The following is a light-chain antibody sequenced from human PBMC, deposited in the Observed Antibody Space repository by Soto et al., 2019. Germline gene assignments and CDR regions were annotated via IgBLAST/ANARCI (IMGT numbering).Light chain of an antibody. V-gene: IGKV1-9*01. CDR1: QGISSF. J-gene: IGKJ1*01. Sequence: DIQLSQSPPSVPPPLGTKVTIPCRASQGISSFLAWYQQKPGKAPKLLIYAASTLQSGVPSRFSGSGSGTEFTLTISSLQPEDLATYYCQQVKSYPWTFGQGTKVDI. CDR2: AAS. CDR3: QQVKSYPWT.